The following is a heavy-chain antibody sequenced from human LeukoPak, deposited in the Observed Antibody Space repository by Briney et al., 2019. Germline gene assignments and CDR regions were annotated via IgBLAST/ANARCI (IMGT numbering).Heavy chain of an antibody. CDR2: TRYDGSHK. J-gene: IGHJ4*02. CDR1: GFIFSDYV. V-gene: IGHV3-30*02. Sequence: TGGSLRLSCAASGFIFSDYVMNWLRQAPGRGLEWVAYTRYDGSHKYYIDSVKGRFTISRDNSKNTLYLQMNSLRPEDTAVYYCAKFGRGYHFDSWGQGTLVTVSS. D-gene: IGHD3-16*01. CDR3: AKFGRGYHFDS.